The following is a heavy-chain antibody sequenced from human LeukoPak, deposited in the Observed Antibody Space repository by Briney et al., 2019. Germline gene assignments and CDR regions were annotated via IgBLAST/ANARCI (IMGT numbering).Heavy chain of an antibody. CDR1: GATFSSYA. V-gene: IGHV1-69*05. CDR2: INPIFGTA. CDR3: ARVRDSGSYMSSFDY. Sequence: SSVKLSCKASGATFSSYAISWVRQAPGQGLEWMGVINPIFGTANYAQKFQGRVKITTDESTSTAYMELSSLRSEDTAVYYCARVRDSGSYMSSFDYWGQGTLVTVSS. D-gene: IGHD1-26*01. J-gene: IGHJ4*02.